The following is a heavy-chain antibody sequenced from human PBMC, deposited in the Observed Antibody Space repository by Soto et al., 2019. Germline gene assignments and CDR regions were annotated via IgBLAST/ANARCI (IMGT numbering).Heavy chain of an antibody. Sequence: PVGSLRLSCAASGFTFSDYYMTWIRQAPGKGLEWVSYISSSGTGIYYADSVKGRFTISRDNAKKSLYLQMSSLRAEDTAVYYCARAFSDAFDIWGQGTMVTVSS. CDR1: GFTFSDYY. J-gene: IGHJ3*02. CDR2: ISSSGTGI. V-gene: IGHV3-11*01. CDR3: ARAFSDAFDI.